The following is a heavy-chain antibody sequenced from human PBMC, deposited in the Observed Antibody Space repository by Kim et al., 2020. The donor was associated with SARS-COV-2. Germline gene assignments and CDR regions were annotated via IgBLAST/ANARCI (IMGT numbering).Heavy chain of an antibody. Sequence: SETLSLTCTVSGGSISSSSYYWGWIRQPPGKGLEWIGSIYYSGSTYYNPSLKSRVTISVDTSKNQFSLKLSSVTAADTAVYYCARDRTDTAMVTSYYYG. D-gene: IGHD5-18*01. J-gene: IGHJ6*01. CDR2: IYYSGST. CDR3: ARDRTDTAMVTSYYYG. CDR1: GGSISSSSYY. V-gene: IGHV4-39*07.